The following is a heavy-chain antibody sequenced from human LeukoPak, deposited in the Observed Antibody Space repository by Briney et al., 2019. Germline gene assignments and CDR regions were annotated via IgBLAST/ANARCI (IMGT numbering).Heavy chain of an antibody. CDR1: GGTFSSYA. J-gene: IGHJ6*04. CDR3: ARDGVTMVRGVPYYYYGMDV. D-gene: IGHD3-10*01. CDR2: IIPIFGTA. V-gene: IGHV1-69*13. Sequence: ASAKVSCKASGGTFSSYAISWMRQAPGQGLEWMGGIIPIFGTANYAQKFQGRVTITADESTSTAYMELSSLRSEDTAVYYCARDGVTMVRGVPYYYYGMDVWGKGTTVTVSS.